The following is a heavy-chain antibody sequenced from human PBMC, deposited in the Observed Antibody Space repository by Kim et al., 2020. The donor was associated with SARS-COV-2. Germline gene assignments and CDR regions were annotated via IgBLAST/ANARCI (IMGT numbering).Heavy chain of an antibody. J-gene: IGHJ6*02. CDR2: ISDTGST. CDR3: AKETVLVVAASRGNYHYYGKGV. D-gene: IGHD2-15*01. Sequence: SETLSLTCTVSGGAVNSGGHYWNWIRQHPGKGLEWIGYISDTGSTYSNPSLKSRVTMSVDTSRNQFSLRLSSVTAADTAIYYCAKETVLVVAASRGNYHYYGKGVWGQGTTVTVSS. CDR1: GGAVNSGGHY. V-gene: IGHV4-31*03.